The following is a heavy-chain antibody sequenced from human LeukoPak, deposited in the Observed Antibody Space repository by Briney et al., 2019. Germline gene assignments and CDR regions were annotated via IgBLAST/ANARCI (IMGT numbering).Heavy chain of an antibody. CDR3: AKGHSSGYHIIDY. J-gene: IGHJ4*02. Sequence: GGSLRLSCAASGFTFSSYAMNWVRQAPGKGLEWVSAISGSGGSTYYADSVKGRFTISRDNSKNTLYLQMNSLRAEDTAVYYCAKGHSSGYHIIDYWGQGTLVTVSS. CDR2: ISGSGGST. CDR1: GFTFSSYA. V-gene: IGHV3-23*01. D-gene: IGHD6-19*01.